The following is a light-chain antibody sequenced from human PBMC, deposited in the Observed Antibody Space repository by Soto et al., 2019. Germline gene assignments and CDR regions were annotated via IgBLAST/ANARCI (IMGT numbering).Light chain of an antibody. CDR2: AAS. V-gene: IGKV1-9*01. CDR1: QGISSY. Sequence: DIQLTQSPSFLSASVGDRVTITCRASQGISSYLAWYQQKPGKAPKLLIYAASTLQSGVSSRFSGSGSVTEFTPTISSLQPEDFVTYDCQQHNSYPYNFGRRTKVESK. CDR3: QQHNSYPYN. J-gene: IGKJ2*01.